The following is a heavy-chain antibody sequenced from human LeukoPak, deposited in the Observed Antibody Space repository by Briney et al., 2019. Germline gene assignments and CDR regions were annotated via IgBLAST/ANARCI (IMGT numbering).Heavy chain of an antibody. J-gene: IGHJ4*02. Sequence: SETLSLTCAVYIDSFTNYYWNWIRQTPGKGLEWIGEVNDSGGTNINPSLRSRVILSVDTSKNQFSLKLSSVTAADTAVYYCARMGVADPLDYWGQGTLVTVSS. D-gene: IGHD6-19*01. CDR3: ARMGVADPLDY. CDR2: VNDSGGT. CDR1: IDSFTNYY. V-gene: IGHV4-34*01.